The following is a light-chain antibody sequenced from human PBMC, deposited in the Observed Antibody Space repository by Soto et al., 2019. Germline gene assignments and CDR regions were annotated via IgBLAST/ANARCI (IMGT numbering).Light chain of an antibody. Sequence: EIVMTQSPATLSVSPGERATLSCRASQSVSSNLAWYQQKPGQAPRLLISGASTRATGIPARFSGSGSETEFTLTISSLQSEDFAVYYCQQYNNWWTFGQGTKVEMK. CDR3: QQYNNWWT. V-gene: IGKV3-15*01. CDR1: QSVSSN. CDR2: GAS. J-gene: IGKJ1*01.